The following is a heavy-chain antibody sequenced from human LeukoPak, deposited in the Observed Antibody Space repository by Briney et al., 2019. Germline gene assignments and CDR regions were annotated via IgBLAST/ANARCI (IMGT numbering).Heavy chain of an antibody. CDR1: GFTFSNYG. CDR2: IWYDGSNK. CDR3: AKVLAVTSYGAKSIFDH. V-gene: IGHV3-30*02. J-gene: IGHJ4*02. D-gene: IGHD4-23*01. Sequence: EGSLRLSCAASGFTFSNYGMHWVRQAPGKGLEWMAFIWYDGSNKYYADSVKGRFTISRDNSKNTVYLQMNSLRAEDTAVYYCAKVLAVTSYGAKSIFDHWGQGTLVTVSS.